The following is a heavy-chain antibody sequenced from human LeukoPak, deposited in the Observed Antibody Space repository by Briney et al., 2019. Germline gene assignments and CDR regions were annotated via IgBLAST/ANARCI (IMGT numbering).Heavy chain of an antibody. J-gene: IGHJ4*02. Sequence: GGSLRLSCAASGFTFDDYGMSWVRQAPGKGLEWVSGINWNGGSTGHADSVKGRFTISRDNAKNSLYLQMNSLRAEDTALYYCARDSYYYDSSGLYFDYWGQGTLVTVSS. CDR1: GFTFDDYG. CDR3: ARDSYYYDSSGLYFDY. CDR2: INWNGGST. V-gene: IGHV3-20*04. D-gene: IGHD3-22*01.